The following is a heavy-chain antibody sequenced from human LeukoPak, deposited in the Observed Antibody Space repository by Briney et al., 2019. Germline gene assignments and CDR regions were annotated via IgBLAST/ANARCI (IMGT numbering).Heavy chain of an antibody. CDR3: AADIIVATDPPFDY. CDR1: GYTLSELS. D-gene: IGHD5-12*01. Sequence: ASVKVSCKVSGYTLSELSIHWVRQTPGKGLEWMGGSDPEDGETIYAQKFQDRVTLTEDTSTDTAYMELSSLRSEDTAVYYCAADIIVATDPPFDYWGQGTRVTVSS. CDR2: SDPEDGET. V-gene: IGHV1-24*01. J-gene: IGHJ4*02.